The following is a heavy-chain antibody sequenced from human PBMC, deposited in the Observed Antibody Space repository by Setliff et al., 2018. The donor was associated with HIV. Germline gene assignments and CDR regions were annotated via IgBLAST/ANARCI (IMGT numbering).Heavy chain of an antibody. CDR3: GRQGAVTGHSFDS. D-gene: IGHD6-19*01. Sequence: PSETLSLTCRVSGGSISSYHWSWIRQPPGKGLEWIGHIYKSGSANYSPSLKGRVTISADTSRNQFSLKLTSVTAADTAIYYCGRQGAVTGHSFDSWGPGALVTVSS. V-gene: IGHV4-59*08. CDR1: GGSISSYH. CDR2: IYKSGSA. J-gene: IGHJ4*02.